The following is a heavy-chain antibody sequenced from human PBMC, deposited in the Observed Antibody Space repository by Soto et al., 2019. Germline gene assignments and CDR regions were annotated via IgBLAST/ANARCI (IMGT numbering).Heavy chain of an antibody. D-gene: IGHD6-6*01. CDR3: ARDRSYSSSTACDY. CDR1: GYTFTSYG. CDR2: ISAYNGNT. J-gene: IGHJ4*02. Sequence: GASVKVSCKASGYTFTSYGISWVRQAPGQGLQWMGWISAYNGNTNYAQKLQGRVTMTTDTSTSTDYMELRSLKSDDTAVYYCARDRSYSSSTACDYWGQGTLVTVSS. V-gene: IGHV1-18*01.